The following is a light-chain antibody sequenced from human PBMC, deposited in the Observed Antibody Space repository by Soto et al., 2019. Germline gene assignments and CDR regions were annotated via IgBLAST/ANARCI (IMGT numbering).Light chain of an antibody. Sequence: EIVSTQSPATLSSSPGERATLSCRASQTVSNKLAWYQHKPGQAPRLLIYDTSNRATGIPARFSGSGSGTDFTLTISSLEPEDFAVYYCHQRKSWPRTFGQGTKVDIK. CDR3: HQRKSWPRT. CDR1: QTVSNK. V-gene: IGKV3-11*01. CDR2: DTS. J-gene: IGKJ1*01.